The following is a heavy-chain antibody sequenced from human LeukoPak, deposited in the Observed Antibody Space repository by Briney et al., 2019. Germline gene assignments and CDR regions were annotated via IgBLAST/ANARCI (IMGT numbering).Heavy chain of an antibody. Sequence: PGGSLRLSCAASDFTFSNYAMHWVRQAPGKGLEWVAFISFDGSTEYYADSVKGRFTISRDNAKNSLYLQMNSLRAEDTAVYYCAREDHSNYNYWGQGTLVTVSS. J-gene: IGHJ4*02. CDR2: ISFDGSTE. CDR1: DFTFSNYA. D-gene: IGHD4-11*01. V-gene: IGHV3-30*04. CDR3: AREDHSNYNY.